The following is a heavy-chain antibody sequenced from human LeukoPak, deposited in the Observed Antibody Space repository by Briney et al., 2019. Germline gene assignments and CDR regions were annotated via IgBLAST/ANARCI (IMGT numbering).Heavy chain of an antibody. D-gene: IGHD3-10*01. CDR2: IRSSGGST. J-gene: IGHJ4*02. CDR1: GFTFSSYA. CDR3: AKEVRESAWYYFDY. V-gene: IGHV3-23*01. Sequence: QPGGSLRLSCAASGFTFSSYAMSWVRQAPGKGLEWVSGIRSSGGSTYYSDSVKGRFTISRDNSKNTLYLQMNSLRAEDTAVYYCAKEVRESAWYYFDYWGQGTLVTVSS.